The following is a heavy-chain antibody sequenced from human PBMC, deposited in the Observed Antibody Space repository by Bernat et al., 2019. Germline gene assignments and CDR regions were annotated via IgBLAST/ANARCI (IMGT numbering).Heavy chain of an antibody. CDR2: IRSKADGGTT. CDR3: TRDPMTTVTGYYYYYCMDV. D-gene: IGHD4-17*01. CDR1: GFTFGDYA. J-gene: IGHJ6*03. Sequence: EVQLVESGGGLVQPGRSLRLSCTASGFTFGDYAMSWVRQAPGKGLEWVGFIRSKADGGTTECAASVKGRFNISRNDSESIAYLQMNSLKTEDTAVYYCTRDPMTTVTGYYYYYCMDVWGKGTTVTVSS. V-gene: IGHV3-49*04.